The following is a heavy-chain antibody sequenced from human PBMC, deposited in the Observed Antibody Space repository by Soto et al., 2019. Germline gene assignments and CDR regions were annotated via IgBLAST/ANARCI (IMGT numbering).Heavy chain of an antibody. CDR2: LNRSGST. CDR1: GGSFSGYY. Sequence: PSETLSLTCAVYGGSFSGYYWSWIRQPPGKGLEWIGELNRSGSTTYNPSLKSRVTISVDTSKNQFSLKLSSVTAADTAIYYCATRITVFGLLIPPFDPWGQGTEVTVSS. D-gene: IGHD3-3*01. V-gene: IGHV4-34*01. J-gene: IGHJ5*02. CDR3: ATRITVFGLLIPPFDP.